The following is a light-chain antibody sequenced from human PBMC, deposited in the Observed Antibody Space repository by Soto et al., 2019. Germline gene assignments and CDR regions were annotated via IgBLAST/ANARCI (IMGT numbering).Light chain of an antibody. CDR3: QQYNNWPQT. V-gene: IGKV3-15*01. J-gene: IGKJ1*01. CDR1: QSVSSN. Sequence: EIVMTQSPSTLSVSPGERATLSCRASQSVSSNLAWYQQKPGQAPRLLIYGASTRATGIPARFSGSGSGTEFTLTISSLQYEDFAVYYCQQYNNWPQTFGQGTNVDIK. CDR2: GAS.